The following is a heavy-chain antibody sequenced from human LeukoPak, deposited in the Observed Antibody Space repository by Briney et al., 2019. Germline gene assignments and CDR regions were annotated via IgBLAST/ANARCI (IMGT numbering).Heavy chain of an antibody. CDR1: GDSLTGYY. CDR2: INTYSGDS. J-gene: IGHJ4*02. Sequence: GASVKVSCKASGDSLTGYYIHWVRQAPVQGLEWMGWINTYSGDSVYAQKFQGRVTMTRDTSINIAYMELSRLTSDDTAVYYCARGTMNLENWGRGTLVAVSS. V-gene: IGHV1-2*02. D-gene: IGHD3-22*01. CDR3: ARGTMNLEN.